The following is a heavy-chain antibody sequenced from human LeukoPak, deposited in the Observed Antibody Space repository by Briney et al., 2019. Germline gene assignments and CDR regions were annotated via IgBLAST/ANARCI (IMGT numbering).Heavy chain of an antibody. Sequence: TGGSLRLSCAASGLTFSSYAMSWVRQAPGKGLEWVSVIYNGGSTYYADSVKGRFTISRDNSKNTLYLQMNSLRGEDTAVYYCASLRFGELFIEYWGQGTLVTVSS. J-gene: IGHJ4*02. CDR3: ASLRFGELFIEY. CDR1: GLTFSSYA. CDR2: IYNGGST. V-gene: IGHV3-66*01. D-gene: IGHD3-10*01.